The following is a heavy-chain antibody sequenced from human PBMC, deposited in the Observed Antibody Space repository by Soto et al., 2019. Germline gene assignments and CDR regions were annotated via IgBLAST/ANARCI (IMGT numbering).Heavy chain of an antibody. CDR3: AKDLLGPGRAYGMDV. V-gene: IGHV3-30*18. D-gene: IGHD7-27*01. J-gene: IGHJ6*02. CDR2: ISYDGSNK. Sequence: QVQLVESGGGVVQPGRSLRLSCAASGFTFSSYGMHWVRQAPGKGLEWVAVISYDGSNKYYADSVKGRFTISRDNSKNTLYLQMNSLRAEDTAVYYCAKDLLGPGRAYGMDVWGQGTTVTXSS. CDR1: GFTFSSYG.